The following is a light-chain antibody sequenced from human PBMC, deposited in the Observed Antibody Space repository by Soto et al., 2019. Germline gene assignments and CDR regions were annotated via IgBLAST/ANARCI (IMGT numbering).Light chain of an antibody. J-gene: IGKJ5*01. Sequence: LVLTHSPATLSVSSGESATLSCRASQSVSSNLAWYQQKPGQAHRLLIYGAYTRATGIPARFSGSGSGTEFTLTIRSLQSEDLAVYYGQKYNNWPKITVGQGKRLAIK. CDR2: GAY. CDR1: QSVSSN. CDR3: QKYNNWPKIT. V-gene: IGKV3D-15*01.